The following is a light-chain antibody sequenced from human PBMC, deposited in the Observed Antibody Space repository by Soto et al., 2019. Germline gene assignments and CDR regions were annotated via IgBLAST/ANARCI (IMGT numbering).Light chain of an antibody. CDR1: QGISNY. CDR3: QNYNSAPYT. J-gene: IGKJ2*01. CDR2: AAS. V-gene: IGKV1-27*01. Sequence: DIQMTQSPSSLSASVGDRVTITCLASQGISNYLAWYQQKPGKVPKLLIYAASTLQSGVPSRFSGSGSGTDFTLTISSLKPEDVATYSCQNYNSAPYTFGQGTKLEIK.